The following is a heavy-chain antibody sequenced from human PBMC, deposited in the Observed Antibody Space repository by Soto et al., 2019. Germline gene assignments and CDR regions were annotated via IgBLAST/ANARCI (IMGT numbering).Heavy chain of an antibody. CDR3: ARQGSNEYYYYGMDV. J-gene: IGHJ6*02. Sequence: QVQLVQSGAEVKKPGSSVKVSCKASGGTFSSYAINWVRHAPGQGLEWMGGIIRIFGTPDYAQRFQGRVTITADESTSTAYMELSSLRSEDTAVYYCARQGSNEYYYYGMDVWGQGTTVTVSS. D-gene: IGHD3-10*01. CDR2: IIRIFGTP. V-gene: IGHV1-69*12. CDR1: GGTFSSYA.